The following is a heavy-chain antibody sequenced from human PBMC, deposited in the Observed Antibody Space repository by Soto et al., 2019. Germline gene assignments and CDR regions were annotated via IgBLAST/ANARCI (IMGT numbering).Heavy chain of an antibody. CDR1: GGSIRSYY. CDR3: WRCRSRWLGYLDY. J-gene: IGHJ4*02. D-gene: IGHD6-13*01. CDR2: IYYSGST. V-gene: IGHV4-59*12. Sequence: SETLSLTCTLRGGSIRSYYWIWIRQPAGKELEWIGCIYYSGSTNYNPSLTSRVSISVDPSKNQLSLKLSSMRSTVTAVYCCWRCRSRWLGYLDYWGQGTLVTFSS.